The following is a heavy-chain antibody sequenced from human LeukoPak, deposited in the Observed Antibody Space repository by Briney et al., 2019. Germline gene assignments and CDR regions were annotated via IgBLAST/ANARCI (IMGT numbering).Heavy chain of an antibody. Sequence: SETLSLTCAVSGESLSGHYWNWIRQSPGQGLEWIGEVSHSGTTSYNPSLKSRVSMSLEECKSQFSLTLRSVTAADTAVYYCARNSSGIHFDYWGRGTLVTVSS. V-gene: IGHV4-34*01. CDR3: ARNSSGIHFDY. CDR2: VSHSGTT. CDR1: GESLSGHY. J-gene: IGHJ4*02. D-gene: IGHD3-22*01.